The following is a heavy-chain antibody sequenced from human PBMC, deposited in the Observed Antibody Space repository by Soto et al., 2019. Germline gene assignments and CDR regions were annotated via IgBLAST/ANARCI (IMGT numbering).Heavy chain of an antibody. J-gene: IGHJ3*02. CDR2: IYPGDSDT. V-gene: IGHV5-51*01. CDR1: GYSFTSYW. CDR3: ERGRHPEPPLGAFDI. Sequence: GESLKISCKGSGYSFTSYWIGWVRQMPGKGLEWMGIIYPGDSDTRYSPSFQGQVTISADKSISTAYLQWSSLKASDTAMYYCERGRHPEPPLGAFDIWGQGTMVTVSS. D-gene: IGHD1-1*01.